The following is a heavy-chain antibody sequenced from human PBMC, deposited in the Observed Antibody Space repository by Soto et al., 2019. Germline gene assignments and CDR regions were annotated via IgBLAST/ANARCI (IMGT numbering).Heavy chain of an antibody. V-gene: IGHV3-66*01. CDR1: GFTVISDY. D-gene: IGHD1-26*01. CDR3: ARGRLLISD. Sequence: DVQLVESGGGLVQRGGSLRLACAASGFTVISDYMSWVRQAPGKGLEWVSVIYSGVNTSYADSVKGRFTISRDNAKNTLYLQMNSLRVEDTAVYYCARGRLLISDWGQGAQVIV. CDR2: IYSGVNT. J-gene: IGHJ4*02.